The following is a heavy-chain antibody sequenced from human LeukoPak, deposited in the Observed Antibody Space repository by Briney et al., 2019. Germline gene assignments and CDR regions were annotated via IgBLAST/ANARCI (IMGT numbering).Heavy chain of an antibody. V-gene: IGHV3-21*01. D-gene: IGHD3-16*01. CDR1: GFTFSSYS. J-gene: IGHJ4*02. CDR3: ARDYDYVWGSQKPPPFDY. Sequence: PGGSLRLSCAASGFTFSSYSMNWARQAPGKGLEWVSSISSSSSYIYYADSVKGRFTISRDNAKNSLYLQMNSLRAEDTAVYYCARDYDYVWGSQKPPPFDYWGQGTLVTVSS. CDR2: ISSSSSYI.